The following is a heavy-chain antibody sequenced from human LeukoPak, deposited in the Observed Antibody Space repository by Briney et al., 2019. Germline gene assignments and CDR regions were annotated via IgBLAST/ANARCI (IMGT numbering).Heavy chain of an antibody. J-gene: IGHJ6*03. CDR2: VDHTGST. Sequence: SETLSLTCTVSGVSISSYYWSWLRQPPGKGLEWIGYVDHTGSTNFNPSLNGRVSISRDTTKNLFSLRLRSVTAADTAVYFCARGRVSSSTWYSTYYYYFYMDVWGKGTTVTVSS. CDR1: GVSISSYY. V-gene: IGHV4-59*01. CDR3: ARGRVSSSTWYSTYYYYFYMDV. D-gene: IGHD1-1*01.